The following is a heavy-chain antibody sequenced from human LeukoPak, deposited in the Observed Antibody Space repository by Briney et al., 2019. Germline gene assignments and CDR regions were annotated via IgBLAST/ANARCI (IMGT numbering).Heavy chain of an antibody. CDR1: GGSISSYY. CDR2: IYYSGST. V-gene: IGHV4-59*01. J-gene: IGHJ4*02. D-gene: IGHD3-10*01. Sequence: SETLSLTCTVSGGSISSYYWSWIRQPPGKGLEWIGYIYYSGSTNYNPSLKSRVTISVDSSKNQFSLKLSSMTAADTAVYYCARLTYGSGSYYKPKFDYWGQGTLVTVSS. CDR3: ARLTYGSGSYYKPKFDY.